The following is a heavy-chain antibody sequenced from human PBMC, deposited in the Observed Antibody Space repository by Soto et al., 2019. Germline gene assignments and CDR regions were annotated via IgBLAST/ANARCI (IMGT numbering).Heavy chain of an antibody. V-gene: IGHV1-2*04. D-gene: IGHD4-4*01. CDR1: GYTFTGYY. J-gene: IGHJ4*02. CDR3: AHTKYSNYFDY. Sequence: ASVKVSCKASGYTFTGYYLHWVRQAPGQGLEWMGWLNPNSGGTNLAQKFQGWVTMTRDTSISTTYLELSRLRSDDTATYYCAHTKYSNYFDYWGQGTLVTVSS. CDR2: LNPNSGGT.